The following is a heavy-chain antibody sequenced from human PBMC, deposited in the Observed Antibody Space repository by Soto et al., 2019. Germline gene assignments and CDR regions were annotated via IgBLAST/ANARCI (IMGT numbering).Heavy chain of an antibody. D-gene: IGHD6-19*01. Sequence: PGGSLRLSCAASGFTFSDYAMHWVHQAPGKGLEWVAVVSHDGRNTHYADSVKGRFTISRDSSKNTVSLEMTSLRAEDTAVYYCAKGGRQWLVTSDFNYWGQGTLVTVSS. V-gene: IGHV3-30*18. CDR3: AKGGRQWLVTSDFNY. J-gene: IGHJ4*02. CDR2: VSHDGRNT. CDR1: GFTFSDYA.